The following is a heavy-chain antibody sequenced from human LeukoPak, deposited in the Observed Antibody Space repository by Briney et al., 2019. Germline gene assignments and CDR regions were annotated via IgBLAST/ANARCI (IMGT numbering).Heavy chain of an antibody. Sequence: GGSLRLSCAASGFTFSSYGMHWVRQAPGKGLEWVAFIRYDGSNKYYADSVKGRFTISRDNSKNTLYPQMNSLRAEDTAVYYCAKGLNIVVVPAAILGGGYFDYWGQGTLVTVSS. CDR1: GFTFSSYG. D-gene: IGHD2-2*01. CDR3: AKGLNIVVVPAAILGGGYFDY. V-gene: IGHV3-30*02. CDR2: IRYDGSNK. J-gene: IGHJ4*02.